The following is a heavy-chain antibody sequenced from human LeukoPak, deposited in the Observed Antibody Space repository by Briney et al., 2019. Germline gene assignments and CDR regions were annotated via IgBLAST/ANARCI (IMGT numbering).Heavy chain of an antibody. D-gene: IGHD6-19*01. CDR2: ISWNSGSI. J-gene: IGHJ2*01. V-gene: IGHV3-9*01. Sequence: PGGSLRLSCAASGFTFDDYAMHWVRHAPGKGLEWVSGISWNSGSIGYADSVKGRFTISRDNAKNSLYLQMNSLRAEDTALYYCARQDKQWLVGGYLDLWGRGTLVTVSS. CDR3: ARQDKQWLVGGYLDL. CDR1: GFTFDDYA.